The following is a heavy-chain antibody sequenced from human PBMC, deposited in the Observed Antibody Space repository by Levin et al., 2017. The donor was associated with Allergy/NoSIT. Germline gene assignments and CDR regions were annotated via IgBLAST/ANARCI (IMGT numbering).Heavy chain of an antibody. CDR2: ISMSGASI. J-gene: IGHJ5*02. CDR1: GFTFSDYY. D-gene: IGHD1-26*01. Sequence: GGSLRLFCAASGFTFSDYYMSWIRQAPGKGLEWVAFISMSGASISDADSVRGRFTITRDNAKNSLYLHMNSLKVEDTAIYYCARGGDRWVGGWFDPWGQGTLVTVSS. CDR3: ARGGDRWVGGWFDP. V-gene: IGHV3-11*01.